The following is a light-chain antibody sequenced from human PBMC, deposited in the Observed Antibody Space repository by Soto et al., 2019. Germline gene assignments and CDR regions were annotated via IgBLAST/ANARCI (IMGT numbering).Light chain of an antibody. CDR2: GAS. J-gene: IGKJ4*01. Sequence: EVVMTQSPATLSVSPGESATLSCRASQSVGTHLAWYQQKPGQAPRLLIYGASTRATGIPARFGGSGSGTEFTLTVSSLQSEDSAVYYCQQYNNWPLTFGGGTKVEIK. V-gene: IGKV3D-15*01. CDR1: QSVGTH. CDR3: QQYNNWPLT.